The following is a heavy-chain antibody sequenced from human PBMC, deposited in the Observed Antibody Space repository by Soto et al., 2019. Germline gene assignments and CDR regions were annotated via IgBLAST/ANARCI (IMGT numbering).Heavy chain of an antibody. CDR2: ISSSGSTI. CDR3: ARDPFSPFTIFGVVTPLRGMDV. J-gene: IGHJ6*02. D-gene: IGHD3-3*01. V-gene: IGHV3-48*03. CDR1: GFTFSSYE. Sequence: PGGSLRLSCAASGFTFSSYEMNWVRQAPGKGLEWVSYISSSGSTIYYADSVKGRFTISRDNAKNSLYLQMNSLRAEDTAVYYCARDPFSPFTIFGVVTPLRGMDVWGQGTTVTVSS.